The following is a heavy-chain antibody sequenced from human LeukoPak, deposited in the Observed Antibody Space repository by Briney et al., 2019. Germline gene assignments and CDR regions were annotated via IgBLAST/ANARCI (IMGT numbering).Heavy chain of an antibody. Sequence: GGSLRLSCAASGFTLSTYWMTWVRQAPGKGLEWVANIKQDGSEKYYVDSVKGRFTISRDNAKKLLYLQMNSLRVEDTAVYYCAREGCSGGSCYHNWFDPWGQGTLVTVSS. J-gene: IGHJ5*02. CDR1: GFTLSTYW. CDR3: AREGCSGGSCYHNWFDP. V-gene: IGHV3-7*01. CDR2: IKQDGSEK. D-gene: IGHD2-15*01.